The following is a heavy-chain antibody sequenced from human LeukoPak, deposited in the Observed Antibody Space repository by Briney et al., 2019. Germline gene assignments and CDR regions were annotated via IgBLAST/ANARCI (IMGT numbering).Heavy chain of an antibody. D-gene: IGHD3-16*01. V-gene: IGHV1-2*02. CDR2: INPNSGGT. J-gene: IGHJ4*02. CDR3: AISPGVMITFGGAPAADYFDY. CDR1: GYTFTDYY. Sequence: ASVKVSCKASGYTFTDYYMHWVRQAPGQGLEWMGWINPNSGGTNYAQKFQGRVTMTRDTSISTAYMEVSRLRSDDTAVYYCAISPGVMITFGGAPAADYFDYWGQGTLVTVSS.